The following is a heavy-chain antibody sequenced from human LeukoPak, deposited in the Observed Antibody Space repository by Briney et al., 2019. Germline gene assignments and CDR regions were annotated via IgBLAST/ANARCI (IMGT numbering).Heavy chain of an antibody. D-gene: IGHD3-22*01. J-gene: IGHJ4*02. CDR3: AKDSKRSITMIVVVITPGCFDY. Sequence: PGGSLRLSCAASGFTFSSYAMSWVRQAPGKGLEWVSAISGSGGSTYYADSVKGRFTISRDNSKNTLYLQMNSLRAEDTAVYYCAKDSKRSITMIVVVITPGCFDYWGQGTLVTVSS. CDR2: ISGSGGST. CDR1: GFTFSSYA. V-gene: IGHV3-23*01.